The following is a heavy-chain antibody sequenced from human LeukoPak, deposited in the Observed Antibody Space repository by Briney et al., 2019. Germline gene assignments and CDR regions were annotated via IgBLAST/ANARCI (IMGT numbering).Heavy chain of an antibody. V-gene: IGHV4-4*02. J-gene: IGHJ3*02. Sequence: SETLSLTCAVSGGSISSSNWWSWVRQPPGKGLEWVGEIYHSGSTNYNPSLKSRVTISVDKSKNQFSLKLSSVTAADTAVYYCASILVVPAAEAFDIWGQGTMVTVSS. CDR1: GGSISSSNW. D-gene: IGHD2-2*01. CDR3: ASILVVPAAEAFDI. CDR2: IYHSGST.